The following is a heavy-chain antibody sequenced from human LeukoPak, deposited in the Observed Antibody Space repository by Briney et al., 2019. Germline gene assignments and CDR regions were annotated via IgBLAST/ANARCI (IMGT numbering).Heavy chain of an antibody. CDR3: ATIRRGSIYGYFDF. CDR2: LLDSWRT. J-gene: IGHJ4*02. Sequence: SGTPSLTCTDSGASMSTHYWSWLRQPPGKGLEWIGYLLDSWRTKDNPSLQSRVTLSADTSKNQFSLRLTSVTAADTAVYYCATIRRGSIYGYFDFWGQGILVTVSS. D-gene: IGHD5-18*01. CDR1: GASMSTHY. V-gene: IGHV4-59*11.